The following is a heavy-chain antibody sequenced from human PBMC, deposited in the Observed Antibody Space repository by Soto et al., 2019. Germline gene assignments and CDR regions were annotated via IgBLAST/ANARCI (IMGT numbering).Heavy chain of an antibody. CDR3: ARVSAGGTRWFDS. Sequence: QVQLQESGLGLVKPSQTLSLTCSVSGGSISTGVWYWSWVREHPGKGLEWIGDIYNRGTTTYNQSLGSRVTISRATSKNQVSLKVNSVTAADTAVYYCARVSAGGTRWFDSWGQGIRVTVSS. V-gene: IGHV4-31*03. CDR1: GGSISTGVWY. D-gene: IGHD6-13*01. CDR2: IYNRGTT. J-gene: IGHJ5*01.